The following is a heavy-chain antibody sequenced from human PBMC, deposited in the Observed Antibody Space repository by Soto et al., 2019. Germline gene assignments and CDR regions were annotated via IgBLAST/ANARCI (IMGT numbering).Heavy chain of an antibody. J-gene: IGHJ5*02. CDR2: IIPIFGTA. D-gene: IGHD3-22*01. Sequence: QVQLVQSGAEVKKPGSSVKVSCKASGGTFSSYAISWVRQAPGQGLEWMGGIIPIFGTANYAQKFQGRVXITADESTSTXXMXLXXLRSEDTAVYYCARRAPDYYDSSGYHRPGGNWFDPWGQGTLVTVSS. CDR3: ARRAPDYYDSSGYHRPGGNWFDP. V-gene: IGHV1-69*12. CDR1: GGTFSSYA.